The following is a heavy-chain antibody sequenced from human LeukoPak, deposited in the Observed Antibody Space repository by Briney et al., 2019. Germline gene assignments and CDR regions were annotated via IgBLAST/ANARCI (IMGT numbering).Heavy chain of an antibody. CDR3: ARGATVYSSGWAYYFDY. V-gene: IGHV4-34*01. J-gene: IGHJ4*02. CDR1: GGSLSGYY. D-gene: IGHD6-19*01. CDR2: INNSGST. Sequence: SETLSLTCAVYGGSLSGYYWSWVRQPPGGGREWVGEINNSGSTNYTQYVKSGVTISVDTSKNAFYLKLSSVSAADTAVYYCARGATVYSSGWAYYFDYWGQGTLVTVSS.